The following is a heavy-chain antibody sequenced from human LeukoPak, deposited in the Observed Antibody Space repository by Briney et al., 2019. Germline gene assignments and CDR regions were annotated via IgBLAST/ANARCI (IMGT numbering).Heavy chain of an antibody. V-gene: IGHV3-15*01. CDR2: IKSKTDGGTT. Sequence: GGSLRLSCAASGFTFSSAWMSWVRQAPGKGLEWVGRIKSKTDGGTTDYAAPVKGRFTISRDDSKNTLYLQMNSLKTEDTAVYYCTTDQGGYDWYYFDYWGQGTLVTVSS. CDR1: GFTFSSAW. J-gene: IGHJ4*02. CDR3: TTDQGGYDWYYFDY. D-gene: IGHD5-12*01.